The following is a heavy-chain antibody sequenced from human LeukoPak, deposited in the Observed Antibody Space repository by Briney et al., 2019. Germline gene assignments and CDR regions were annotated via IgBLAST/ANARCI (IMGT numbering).Heavy chain of an antibody. CDR1: GGTFSSYA. V-gene: IGHV1-69*05. CDR3: AIWFGELSRSVAFYYYYMDV. J-gene: IGHJ6*03. D-gene: IGHD3-10*01. Sequence: ASVKVSCKASGGTFSSYAISWVRQAPGQGLEWMGGIIPIFGTANYAQKFQGRVTITTDESTSTAYMELSSPRSEDTAVYYCAIWFGELSRSVAFYYYYMDVWGKGTTVTVSS. CDR2: IIPIFGTA.